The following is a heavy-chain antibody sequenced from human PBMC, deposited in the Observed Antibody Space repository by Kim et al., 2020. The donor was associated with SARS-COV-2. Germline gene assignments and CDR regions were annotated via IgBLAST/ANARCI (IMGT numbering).Heavy chain of an antibody. CDR1: GLTVSSNY. J-gene: IGHJ4*02. CDR2: IYSGGST. D-gene: IGHD1-26*01. V-gene: IGHV3-66*01. CDR3: ARGTYGELLFDY. Sequence: GGSLRLSCAASGLTVSSNYMSWVRQAPGKGLEWVSVIYSGGSTYYADSVKGRFTISRDNSKNTLYLQMNSLRAEDTAVYYCARGTYGELLFDYWGQGTLVTVSS.